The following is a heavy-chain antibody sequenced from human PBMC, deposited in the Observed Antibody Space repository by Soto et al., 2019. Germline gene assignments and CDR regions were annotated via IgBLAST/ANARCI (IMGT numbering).Heavy chain of an antibody. CDR1: GFRLSSYP. V-gene: IGHV3-23*01. D-gene: IGHD6-19*01. CDR3: ARENGYGWYYFEF. Sequence: GGSLNISCATSGFRLSSYPMILARQAPGKGLEWVSTLTGSGSGTHYADSVKGRFTISRDNSRNTLYLQMTSLRAEDAAVYYCARENGYGWYYFEFWGRGTRVTVSS. J-gene: IGHJ4*02. CDR2: LTGSGSGT.